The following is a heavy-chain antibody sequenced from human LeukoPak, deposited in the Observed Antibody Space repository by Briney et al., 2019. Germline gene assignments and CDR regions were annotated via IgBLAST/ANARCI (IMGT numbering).Heavy chain of an antibody. CDR1: GFTFSSYW. J-gene: IGHJ6*03. CDR2: ISSNGGST. V-gene: IGHV3-64*01. Sequence: GGSLRLSCAASGFTFSSYWMSWVRQAPGKGLEYVSSISSNGGSTYYANSVKGRFTISRDNSKNTLYLQMGSLRAEDMAVYYCARDFTYGDYYYYYYMDVWGKGTTVTVSS. D-gene: IGHD4-17*01. CDR3: ARDFTYGDYYYYYYMDV.